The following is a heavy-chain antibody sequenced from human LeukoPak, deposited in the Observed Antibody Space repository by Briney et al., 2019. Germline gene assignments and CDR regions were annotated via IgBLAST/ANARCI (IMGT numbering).Heavy chain of an antibody. Sequence: PGGSLRLSCSASGFPFSIYSMNWVRQAPGKGPEWISYITSSSSTLYYADSVNGRFTISRDNAKNSLYLQMICLRVEDTAVYYCARANYDSGLIPVYYFDYWGQGTLVTVSS. CDR2: ITSSSSTL. CDR1: GFPFSIYS. V-gene: IGHV3-48*04. D-gene: IGHD3-22*01. CDR3: ARANYDSGLIPVYYFDY. J-gene: IGHJ4*02.